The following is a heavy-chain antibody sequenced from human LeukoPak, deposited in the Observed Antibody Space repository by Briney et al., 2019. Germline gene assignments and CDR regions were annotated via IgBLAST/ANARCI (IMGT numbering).Heavy chain of an antibody. CDR1: GVSISSNY. D-gene: IGHD3-10*01. Sequence: ASETLSLTCTVSGVSISSNYWSWIRQPPGEGLKCIGYIFNSADIRYNPSLQSRVTISVDTSKNQLSLKLNFVTAADTAIYYCASLNYHGSGSPFDYWGQGMLVTVSS. J-gene: IGHJ4*02. V-gene: IGHV4-59*01. CDR3: ASLNYHGSGSPFDY. CDR2: IFNSADI.